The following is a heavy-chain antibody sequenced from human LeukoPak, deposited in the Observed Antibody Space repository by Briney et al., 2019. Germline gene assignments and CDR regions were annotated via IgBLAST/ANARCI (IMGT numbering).Heavy chain of an antibody. Sequence: PSETLSLTCTVSDGSISSSSYYWGWIRQPPGKGLEWIGNIYYSGSTYYNPSLKSRVTISVDTSKNQFSLKLSSVTAADTAVYYCASSAVAGTRLFDYWGQGTLVTVSS. J-gene: IGHJ4*02. CDR1: DGSISSSSYY. D-gene: IGHD6-19*01. V-gene: IGHV4-39*07. CDR2: IYYSGST. CDR3: ASSAVAGTRLFDY.